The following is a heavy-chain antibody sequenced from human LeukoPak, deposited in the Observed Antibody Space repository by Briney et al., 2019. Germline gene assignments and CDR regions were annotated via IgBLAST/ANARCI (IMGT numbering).Heavy chain of an antibody. CDR1: RFTFSSYA. V-gene: IGHV3-30-3*01. D-gene: IGHD2-2*03. CDR2: ISYDGSNK. CDR3: ARPYGYDY. Sequence: GGSLRLSCAASRFTFSSYAMHWVRQAPGKGLEWVAVISYDGSNKYYADSVKGRFTISRDNSKNTLYLQMNSLRAEDTAVYYCARPYGYDYWGQGTLVTVSS. J-gene: IGHJ4*02.